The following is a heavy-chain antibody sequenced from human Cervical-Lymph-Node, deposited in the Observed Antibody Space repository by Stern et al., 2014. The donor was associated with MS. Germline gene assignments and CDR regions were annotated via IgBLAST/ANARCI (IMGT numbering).Heavy chain of an antibody. D-gene: IGHD5-24*01. CDR3: ARLERGMDV. CDR1: GYDFTVYA. Sequence: VQLVESGSELRKPGASVKVSCKASGYDFTVYAMNWVRQAPGQGLEWMGRIETNSGNPAYAQGFKGRFVFSLDTSVSTAYLQINSLKAEDSAVYYCARLERGMDVWGQGTTVTVS. V-gene: IGHV7-4-1*02. CDR2: IETNSGNP. J-gene: IGHJ6*02.